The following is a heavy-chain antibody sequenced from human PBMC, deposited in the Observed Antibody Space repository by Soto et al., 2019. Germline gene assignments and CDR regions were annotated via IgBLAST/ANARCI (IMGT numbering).Heavy chain of an antibody. J-gene: IGHJ6*03. CDR3: ARQIYYGSGSYYYMDV. D-gene: IGHD3-10*01. CDR2: IYYSGST. Sequence: PSETLSLTCTVSGGSISSNYWSWIRQPPGKGLEWIGYIYYSGSTNYNPSLKSRVTISVDTSKNQFSLKMSSVTAADTAVYYCARQIYYGSGSYYYMDVWGKGTTVTVSS. CDR1: GGSISSNY. V-gene: IGHV4-59*08.